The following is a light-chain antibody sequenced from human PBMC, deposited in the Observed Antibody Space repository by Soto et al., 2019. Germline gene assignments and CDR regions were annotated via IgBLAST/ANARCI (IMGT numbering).Light chain of an antibody. CDR2: DVT. CDR3: SSYAASNNFYFV. Sequence: QSALTQPPSASGSPGQSVTISCTGTSSDVGGYNYVSWYQQYPGRAPKLMIYDVTKRPSGVPDRFSGSKSGNTASLTVSGLQAEDEGDYYCSSYAASNNFYFVFGGGTQLTVL. J-gene: IGLJ3*02. V-gene: IGLV2-8*01. CDR1: SSDVGGYNY.